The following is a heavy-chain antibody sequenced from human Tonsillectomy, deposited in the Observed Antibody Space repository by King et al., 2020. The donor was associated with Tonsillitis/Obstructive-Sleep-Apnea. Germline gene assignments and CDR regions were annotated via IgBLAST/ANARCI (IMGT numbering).Heavy chain of an antibody. Sequence: QLVQSGAEVKKPGSSVKVSCKASGGTFSRYAINWVRQAPGQGLEWMGGIIPFLGTANYAQKFQGRVTITADKSTSTAYMELSSLRSADTAVYYWARAAPLGQAGEKIYYYYDLDVWGQGTTVTVSS. D-gene: IGHD7-27*01. CDR3: ARAAPLGQAGEKIYYYYDLDV. V-gene: IGHV1-69*10. CDR2: IIPFLGTA. J-gene: IGHJ6*02. CDR1: GGTFSRYA.